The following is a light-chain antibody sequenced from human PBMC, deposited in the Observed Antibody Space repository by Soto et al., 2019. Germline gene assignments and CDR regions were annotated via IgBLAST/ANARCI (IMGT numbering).Light chain of an antibody. J-gene: IGKJ1*01. Sequence: EIVLTQSPGTLSLSLGERATLSCRASQSVSSSYLAWYQQKPGQAPRLLIYGASSRDTGIPDRFSGSGSGTDSTLTISRLEPEDFAVYYCQQYGSSLRTFGQGTKVDIK. V-gene: IGKV3-20*01. CDR2: GAS. CDR3: QQYGSSLRT. CDR1: QSVSSSY.